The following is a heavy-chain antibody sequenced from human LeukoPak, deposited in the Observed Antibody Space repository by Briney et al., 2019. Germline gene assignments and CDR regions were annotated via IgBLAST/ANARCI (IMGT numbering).Heavy chain of an antibody. Sequence: ASVKVSCKASGYTFTGYYMHWVRQAPGQGLEWMGWINPNSGGTNYAQKFQGRVTMTRDTSISTAYMELSRLRSDDTAVYYCARANPTTMAGFDYWGQGTLVTVSS. V-gene: IGHV1-2*02. CDR3: ARANPTTMAGFDY. D-gene: IGHD4/OR15-4a*01. J-gene: IGHJ4*02. CDR1: GYTFTGYY. CDR2: INPNSGGT.